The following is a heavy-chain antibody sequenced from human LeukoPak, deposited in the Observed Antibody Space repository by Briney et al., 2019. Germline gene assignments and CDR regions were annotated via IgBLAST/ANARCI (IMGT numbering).Heavy chain of an antibody. V-gene: IGHV3-15*01. CDR1: GLIFNKAW. Sequence: PGGSLRLSCAASGLIFNKAWMNWFRQAPGKGPESVGRIKSNNDGGTTDYASPVEGRFIISRDDSKNTIYLQMNRLIIDDTAIYYCTPVMVEDRGFWGQGTLVTVSS. J-gene: IGHJ4*02. CDR3: TPVMVEDRGF. CDR2: IKSNNDGGTT. D-gene: IGHD2-21*01.